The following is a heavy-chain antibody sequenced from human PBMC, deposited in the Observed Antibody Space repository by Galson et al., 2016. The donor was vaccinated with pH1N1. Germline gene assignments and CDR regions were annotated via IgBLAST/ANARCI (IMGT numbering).Heavy chain of an antibody. CDR2: ISPIFGSI. V-gene: IGHV1-69*06. D-gene: IGHD3-10*01. CDR1: GGTFSNSA. J-gene: IGHJ6*02. CDR3: ATAVPLVREILYYSYAMDV. Sequence: SVKVSCKASGGTFSNSAISWVRQAPGQGLEWMGGISPIFGSINYAQRFQGRVTVSADIFTNTAYMESSRLRSEDTAIYYCATAVPLVREILYYSYAMDVWGQGTTVTVSS.